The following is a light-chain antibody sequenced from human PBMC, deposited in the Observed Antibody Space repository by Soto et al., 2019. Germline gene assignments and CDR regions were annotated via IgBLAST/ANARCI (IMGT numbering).Light chain of an antibody. CDR1: QSISYY. CDR2: KAS. CDR3: QQYNSYSPT. Sequence: DTQMTQSPSTLSASVGDRVTITCRASQSISYYLAWYQQRPGRAPNLLIYKASSLESEVPSRFSGSGSGTEFTLTISSLQPDDFATYYCQQYNSYSPTFGQGTKVEIK. J-gene: IGKJ1*01. V-gene: IGKV1-5*03.